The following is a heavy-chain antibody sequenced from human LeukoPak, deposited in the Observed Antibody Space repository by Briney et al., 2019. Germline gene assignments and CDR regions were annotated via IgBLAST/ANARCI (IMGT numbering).Heavy chain of an antibody. V-gene: IGHV1-18*01. CDR1: GYTFTSHG. J-gene: IGHJ4*02. CDR2: ISGNNGNT. Sequence: ASVTVSCKASGYTFTSHGISWVRQAPGQGLEWMGWISGNNGNTNYVQKFQGRVTMTTDTSTNTAYMELRSLRSDDTAVYYCARDRMYTSSELDYWGQGTLVTVSS. CDR3: ARDRMYTSSELDY. D-gene: IGHD6-6*01.